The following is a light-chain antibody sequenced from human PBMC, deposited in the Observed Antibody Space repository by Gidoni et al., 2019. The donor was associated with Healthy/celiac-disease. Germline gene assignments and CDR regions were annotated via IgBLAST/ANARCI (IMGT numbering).Light chain of an antibody. CDR2: DAS. J-gene: IGKJ5*01. CDR3: QQRSNWPIT. CDR1: QSVSSY. V-gene: IGKV3-11*01. Sequence: EIVLTQSPATLSLSPGERATLSCRASQSVSSYLAWYQQKPGQAPRLLIYDASNRATGIPARFSGSVSGTDFTLTISSLEPDDFAVYYCQQRSNWPITFGQGTRLEIK.